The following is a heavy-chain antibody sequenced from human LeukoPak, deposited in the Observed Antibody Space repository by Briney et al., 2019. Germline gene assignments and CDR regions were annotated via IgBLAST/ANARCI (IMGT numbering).Heavy chain of an antibody. V-gene: IGHV3-7*01. Sequence: GGSLRLSRAAPGFSFSSNWMGWVRQAPGKGLEWVAHIKRDGSQKYYLDSVKGRFTISRDNAKNSLYLQMNSLRVEDTAVYYCARLGLEVGGPNWFDPWGQGTLVTVSS. CDR3: ARLGLEVGGPNWFDP. CDR1: GFSFSSNW. D-gene: IGHD1-1*01. J-gene: IGHJ5*02. CDR2: IKRDGSQK.